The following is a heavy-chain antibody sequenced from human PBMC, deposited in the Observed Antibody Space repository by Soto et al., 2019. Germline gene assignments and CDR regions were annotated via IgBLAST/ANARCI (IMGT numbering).Heavy chain of an antibody. D-gene: IGHD3-3*01. V-gene: IGHV3-23*01. CDR2: IKGSGSST. Sequence: GGSLRLSCAASGFTFSSYWMSWVRQAPGKGLEWVSDIKGSGSSTYYVDSVKGRFTISRDNSKNTLYLQMNSLRAEDTAVYYCAKDQIVAYYDFWSGYFPLDYWGQGTLVTVSS. CDR3: AKDQIVAYYDFWSGYFPLDY. J-gene: IGHJ4*02. CDR1: GFTFSSYW.